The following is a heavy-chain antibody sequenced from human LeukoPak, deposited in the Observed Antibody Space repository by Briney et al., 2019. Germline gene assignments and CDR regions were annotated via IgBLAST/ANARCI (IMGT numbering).Heavy chain of an antibody. V-gene: IGHV3-66*01. D-gene: IGHD2-15*01. Sequence: SGGSLRLSCAASGFTVSSHYMSWVRQAPGKGLEWVSVIYSGGSTYYADSVKGRFTISRDNSKNTLYLQMNSLRAEDTAVYYCAQSTTTPYVVWGQGTLVTVSS. CDR3: AQSTTTPYVV. CDR2: IYSGGST. J-gene: IGHJ4*02. CDR1: GFTVSSHY.